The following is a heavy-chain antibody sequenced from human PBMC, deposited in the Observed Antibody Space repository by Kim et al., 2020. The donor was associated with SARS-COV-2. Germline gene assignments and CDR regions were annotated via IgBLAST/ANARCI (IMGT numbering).Heavy chain of an antibody. CDR3: AKGGWVDD. CDR2: VSKSGDTT. CDR1: GFTFSEYI. J-gene: IGHJ4*02. V-gene: IGHV3-23*01. Sequence: GGSLRLSCAASGFTFSEYIMTWVRQAPGKGLEWVSAVSKSGDTTYYAETVKGRFTISRDNSKNTLYLQMSSLRAEDTALYFCAKGGWVDDWGQGTRVTVS. D-gene: IGHD3-22*01.